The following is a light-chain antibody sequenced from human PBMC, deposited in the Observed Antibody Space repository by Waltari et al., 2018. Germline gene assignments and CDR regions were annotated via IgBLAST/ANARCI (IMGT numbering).Light chain of an antibody. CDR3: MQALQTPLT. CDR2: WGS. J-gene: IGKJ4*01. V-gene: IGKV2-28*01. Sequence: DIVMTQSPLSLPVTPGEPASISCRSSQSLLHRNGHNYLDWYLQKPGQSPQLLIYWGSNRVSGVRDRVSGSGSGTDFTLKISRVDAEDVGVYYCMQALQTPLTFGGGTKVEIK. CDR1: QSLLHRNGHNY.